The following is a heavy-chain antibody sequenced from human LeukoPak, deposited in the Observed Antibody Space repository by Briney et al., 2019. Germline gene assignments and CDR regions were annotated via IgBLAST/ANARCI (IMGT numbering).Heavy chain of an antibody. D-gene: IGHD2-21*02. V-gene: IGHV4-59*01. Sequence: PSETLSLTCTVSGGSISSYYWSWIRQPPGKGVEWIGYIYYSGSTNYNPSLKSRVTISVDTSKNQFSLKLSSVTAADTAVYYCARVESYCGGDCYSVKSYYYYYMDVWGKGTTVTVSS. CDR2: IYYSGST. CDR3: ARVESYCGGDCYSVKSYYYYYMDV. CDR1: GGSISSYY. J-gene: IGHJ6*03.